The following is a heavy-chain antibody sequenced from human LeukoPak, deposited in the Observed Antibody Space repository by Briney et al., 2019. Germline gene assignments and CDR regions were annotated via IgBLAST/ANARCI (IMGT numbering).Heavy chain of an antibody. V-gene: IGHV3-21*01. Sequence: PGGSLRLSCAASGFTFSNYAMNWVRQAPGKGLEWVSLISGSTGSTYYADSVKGRFTISRDNAKNSLYLQMNSLRAEDTAVYYCARGGGDRADYWGQGTLVTVSS. CDR2: ISGSTGST. D-gene: IGHD3-10*01. J-gene: IGHJ4*02. CDR3: ARGGGDRADY. CDR1: GFTFSNYA.